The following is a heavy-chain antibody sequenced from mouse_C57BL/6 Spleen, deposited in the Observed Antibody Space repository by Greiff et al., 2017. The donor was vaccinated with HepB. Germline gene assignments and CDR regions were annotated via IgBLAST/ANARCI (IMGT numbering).Heavy chain of an antibody. CDR1: GYTFTSYW. CDR2: IDPSDSYT. Sequence: VQLQQPGAELVMPGASVKLSCKASGYTFTSYWMHWVKQRPGQGLEWIGEIDPSDSYTNYNQKFKGKSTLTVDKSSSTAYMQLSSLTSEDSAVYYCARGGYGSSSYYFDYWGQGTTLTVSS. CDR3: ARGGYGSSSYYFDY. V-gene: IGHV1-69*01. D-gene: IGHD1-1*01. J-gene: IGHJ2*01.